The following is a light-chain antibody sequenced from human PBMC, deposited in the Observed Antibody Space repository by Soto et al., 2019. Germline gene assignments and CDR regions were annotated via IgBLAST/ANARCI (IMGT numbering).Light chain of an antibody. Sequence: DIQMTQSPSSLSASVGDRVTITCQASQDISNYLNWYQQKPGKAPKLLIYDASNLETGVPSRFXGSGSGTDFTFTISSLQPEDIATYYCQQYDNLPIFTFGPGTKVDIK. CDR2: DAS. V-gene: IGKV1-33*01. CDR1: QDISNY. CDR3: QQYDNLPIFT. J-gene: IGKJ3*01.